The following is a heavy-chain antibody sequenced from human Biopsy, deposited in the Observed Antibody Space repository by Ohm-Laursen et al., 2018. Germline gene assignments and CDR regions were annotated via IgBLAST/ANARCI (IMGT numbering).Heavy chain of an antibody. V-gene: IGHV4-59*10. D-gene: IGHD1-26*01. CDR1: GGSFNGYF. CDR3: ARGTGRYYVYGAFDI. CDR2: IYTSGSP. Sequence: TLSLTCAVYGGSFNGYFWSWIRQPAGKGLEWIGRIYTSGSPNYNLSLESRVTMSVDTSKNQFSLNLRSVTAADTAVYYCARGTGRYYVYGAFDIWGQGTVVTVSS. J-gene: IGHJ3*02.